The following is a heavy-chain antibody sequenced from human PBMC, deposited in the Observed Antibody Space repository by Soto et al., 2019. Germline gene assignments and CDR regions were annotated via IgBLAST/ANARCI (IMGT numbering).Heavy chain of an antibody. D-gene: IGHD2-2*01. CDR2: MNPNSGNT. CDR1: GYTFTIYD. Sequence: GASVKVSCKASGYTFTIYDINWVRQATGQGLEWMGWMNPNSGNTGYAQKFQGRVTMTRNTSISTAYMELSSLRSEDTAVYYCARGFTIRRANWFDPWGQGTLVTVSS. V-gene: IGHV1-8*01. J-gene: IGHJ5*02. CDR3: ARGFTIRRANWFDP.